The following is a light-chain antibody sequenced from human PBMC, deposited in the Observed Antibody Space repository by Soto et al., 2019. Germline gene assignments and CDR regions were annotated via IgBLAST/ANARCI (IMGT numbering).Light chain of an antibody. V-gene: IGKV1-39*01. J-gene: IGKJ4*01. CDR1: QTISSW. CDR3: QQSFSAPLT. CDR2: TAS. Sequence: DIQMTQSPSTLAGSVGDRVTITCLASQTISSWLAWYQQKPGKAPKLLIYTASSLQVGFPSRFSGSGSGTDFTLTINSLQPEDFATYYCQQSFSAPLTFGGGTKVDIK.